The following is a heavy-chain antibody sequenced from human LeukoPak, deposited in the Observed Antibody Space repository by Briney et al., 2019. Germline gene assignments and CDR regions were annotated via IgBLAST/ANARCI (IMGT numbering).Heavy chain of an antibody. V-gene: IGHV3-9*01. CDR2: ISWNSGSI. J-gene: IGHJ4*02. D-gene: IGHD3-22*01. CDR1: GFTFDDYA. CDR3: AKDLLGNYYDSSGYIDY. Sequence: GRSLRLSCAASGFTFDDYAVHWVRQAPGKGLEWVSGISWNSGSIGYADSVKGRFTISRDNAKNSLYLQMNSLRAEDTALYYCAKDLLGNYYDSSGYIDYWGQGTLVTVSS.